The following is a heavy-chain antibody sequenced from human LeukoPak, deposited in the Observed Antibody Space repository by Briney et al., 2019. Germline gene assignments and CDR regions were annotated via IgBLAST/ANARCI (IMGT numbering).Heavy chain of an antibody. CDR3: AREANYYGSGSYFEGTFDY. J-gene: IGHJ4*02. Sequence: SETLSLTCSVSDDSITMYYWTWIRQPPEKGLEWIGYVDHTGSTNFNPSLKSRVTISVDTSKNEFSLKLTSVTAADTAVYYCAREANYYGSGSYFEGTFDYWGQGSLVTVSS. CDR2: VDHTGST. D-gene: IGHD3-10*01. CDR1: DDSITMYY. V-gene: IGHV4-59*01.